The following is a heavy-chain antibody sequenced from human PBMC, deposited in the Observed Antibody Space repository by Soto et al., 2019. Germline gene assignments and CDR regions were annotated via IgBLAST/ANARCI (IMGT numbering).Heavy chain of an antibody. CDR3: ARGYDYVWGSYRPSRYFDY. V-gene: IGHV4-30-2*01. CDR2: IYHSGST. Sequence: SETLSLTCAGSGGSISSGGYSWIWIRQPPGKGLEWIGYIYHSGSTYYNPSLKSRVTRSVDRSKNQFSLKLRSVTAADTAVYYCARGYDYVWGSYRPSRYFDYWGQGTLVTVSS. J-gene: IGHJ4*02. D-gene: IGHD3-16*02. CDR1: GGSISSGGYS.